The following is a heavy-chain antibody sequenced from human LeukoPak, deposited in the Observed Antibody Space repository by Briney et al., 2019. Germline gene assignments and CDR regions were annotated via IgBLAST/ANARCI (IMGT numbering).Heavy chain of an antibody. D-gene: IGHD1-26*01. V-gene: IGHV3-23*01. Sequence: PGGSLRLSCAASGFTFSSYAMSWVRQAPGKGLEWVSAISGSGSSTYYADSVKGRFTISRDNSKNTLYLQMNSLRAEDTAVYYCATIVGATTEDDYWGQGTLVTVSS. CDR1: GFTFSSYA. CDR3: ATIVGATTEDDY. CDR2: ISGSGSST. J-gene: IGHJ4*02.